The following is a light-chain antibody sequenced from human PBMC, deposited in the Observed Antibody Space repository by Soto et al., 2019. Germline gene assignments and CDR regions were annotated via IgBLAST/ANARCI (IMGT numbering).Light chain of an antibody. Sequence: DIVMTQSPLSLPVTPGEPASISCRSSQSLLHSNGYNYLDWYLQKPGQSPPLLIYLGSNRASGVPDRFSGSGSGTDFTLKISRLEAEDVGVYYCMQALQTPKYTFGQGTKLEIK. CDR3: MQALQTPKYT. CDR1: QSLLHSNGYNY. CDR2: LGS. J-gene: IGKJ2*01. V-gene: IGKV2-28*01.